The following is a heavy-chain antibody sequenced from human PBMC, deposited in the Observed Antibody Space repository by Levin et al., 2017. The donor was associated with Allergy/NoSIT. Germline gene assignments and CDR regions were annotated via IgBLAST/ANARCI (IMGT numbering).Heavy chain of an antibody. CDR1: GYTFTGDY. Sequence: PGESLKISCKASGYTFTGDYVHWVRQAPGQGLEWMGWINPKSGVTYYAQKFRGRVTMTRDTSISTAYMELSGLTSDDTALYYCARDLDIVVVPAPGNIWGQGTMVTVSS. J-gene: IGHJ3*02. D-gene: IGHD2-2*03. CDR3: ARDLDIVVVPAPGNI. V-gene: IGHV1-2*02. CDR2: INPKSGVT.